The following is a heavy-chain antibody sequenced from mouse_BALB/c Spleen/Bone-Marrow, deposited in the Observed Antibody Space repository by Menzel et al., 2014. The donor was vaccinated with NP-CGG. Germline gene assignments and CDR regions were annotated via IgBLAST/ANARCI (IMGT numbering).Heavy chain of an antibody. CDR3: ARGAARATWFAY. D-gene: IGHD3-1*01. CDR2: ISSGSSTI. CDR1: GFTFSSFG. Sequence: EVKLMESGGGLVQPGESRKLSCAASGFTFSSFGMHWVRQAPEKGLEWVAYISSGSSTIYYADTVKGRFTISRDNPKNTLFLQMTSLRSEDTAMYYCARGAARATWFAYWGQGTLVTVSA. V-gene: IGHV5-17*02. J-gene: IGHJ3*01.